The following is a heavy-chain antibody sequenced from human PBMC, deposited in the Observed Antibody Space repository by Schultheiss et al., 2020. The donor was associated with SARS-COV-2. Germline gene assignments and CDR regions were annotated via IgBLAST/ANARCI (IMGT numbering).Heavy chain of an antibody. V-gene: IGHV4-34*01. J-gene: IGHJ4*02. CDR3: ARSLPYSYGLDY. D-gene: IGHD5-18*01. Sequence: SETLSLTCAVYGGSFSGYYWSWIRQPPGKGLEWIGEINHSGSTNYNPSLKSRVTISVDTSKNQFSLKLSSVTAADTAVYYCARSLPYSYGLDYWGQGTLVTVSS. CDR1: GGSFSGYY. CDR2: INHSGST.